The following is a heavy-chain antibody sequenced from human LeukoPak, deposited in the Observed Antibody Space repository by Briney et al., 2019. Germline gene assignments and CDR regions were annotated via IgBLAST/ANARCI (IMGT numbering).Heavy chain of an antibody. V-gene: IGHV4-4*07. J-gene: IGHJ3*02. CDR3: ARGRYCSADICTGGDSFDI. CDR1: GGSISNYY. CDR2: KYARGSS. Sequence: KSSETLSLTCTVSGGSISNYYWSWIRQPAGKGLEWIGRKYARGSSNYNPPVQSRVTMSVDTSKNQFSLKLRSVTAADTAVYYCARGRYCSADICTGGDSFDIWGQGTIVSVSP. D-gene: IGHD2-15*01.